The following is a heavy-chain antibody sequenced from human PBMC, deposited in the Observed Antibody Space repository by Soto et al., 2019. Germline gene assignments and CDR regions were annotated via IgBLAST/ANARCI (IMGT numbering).Heavy chain of an antibody. Sequence: PGGSLRLSCAASGFTFSSYAMSWVRQAPGKGLEWVSAISGSSGSTYYADSVKGRFTISRDNSKNTLHLQMNSLRAEDTAVYYCAKGYCSSTSCWFEAWGQGTLVTVSS. V-gene: IGHV3-23*01. CDR1: GFTFSSYA. CDR3: AKGYCSSTSCWFEA. D-gene: IGHD2-2*01. CDR2: ISGSSGST. J-gene: IGHJ5*02.